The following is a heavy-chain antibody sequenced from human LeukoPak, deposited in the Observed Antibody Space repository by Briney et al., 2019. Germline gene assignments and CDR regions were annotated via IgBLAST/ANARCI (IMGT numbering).Heavy chain of an antibody. CDR2: ISYDGSNK. J-gene: IGHJ4*02. Sequence: PGGSLRLSCAASGFTFSSYDMHWVRQAPGKGLEWVAVISYDGSNKYYADSVKGRFTISRDNSKNTLYLQMNSLRAEDTAVYYCAKGGYYYDSSGSFDYWGQGTLVTVSS. CDR1: GFTFSSYD. D-gene: IGHD3-22*01. V-gene: IGHV3-30-3*01. CDR3: AKGGYYYDSSGSFDY.